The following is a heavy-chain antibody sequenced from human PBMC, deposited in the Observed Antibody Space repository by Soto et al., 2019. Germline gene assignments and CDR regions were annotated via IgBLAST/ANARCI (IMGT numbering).Heavy chain of an antibody. CDR3: VRGPYNYNSRYFDY. V-gene: IGHV4-34*01. D-gene: IGHD1-1*01. CDR2: INHRGIT. Sequence: PSETLSLTCTVSGGSFSGYFWTWIRQPPGKGLEWLAEINHRGITNYNPSVESRVSMSVDTSKNQFSLRLYSVTAADTAVYYCVRGPYNYNSRYFDYWGQGTLVTVSS. J-gene: IGHJ4*02. CDR1: GGSFSGYF.